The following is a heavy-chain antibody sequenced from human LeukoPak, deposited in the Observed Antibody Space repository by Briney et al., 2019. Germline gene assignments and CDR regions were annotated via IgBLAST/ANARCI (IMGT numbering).Heavy chain of an antibody. J-gene: IGHJ6*02. V-gene: IGHV3-7*01. CDR1: GFTFSNNW. D-gene: IGHD3-10*01. CDR3: ARERMYYYGSGSMDV. CDR2: IKQDGSEK. Sequence: GGSLRLSCAASGFTFSNNWMSWVRQAPGKGLEWVANIKQDGSEKYYVDSVKGRFTISRDNAKNSLYLQMNSLRAEDTAVYYCARERMYYYGSGSMDVWGQGTTVTVSS.